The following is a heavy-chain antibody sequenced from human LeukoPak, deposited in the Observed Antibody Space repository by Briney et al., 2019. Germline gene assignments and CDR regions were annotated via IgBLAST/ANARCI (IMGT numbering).Heavy chain of an antibody. D-gene: IGHD1-14*01. Sequence: SGGSLRLSCAASGFTFSSYSMNWVRQAPGKGLEWVSAISGSDGSTYYAGSVKGRFTISRDNSKNTLYLQMNSLRAEDTAVYYCAKGTGNYYYYGMDVWGQGTTVTVSS. J-gene: IGHJ6*02. CDR2: ISGSDGST. V-gene: IGHV3-23*01. CDR1: GFTFSSYS. CDR3: AKGTGNYYYYGMDV.